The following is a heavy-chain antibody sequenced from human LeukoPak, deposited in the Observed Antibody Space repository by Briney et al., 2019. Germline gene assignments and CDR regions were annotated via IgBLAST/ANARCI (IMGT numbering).Heavy chain of an antibody. D-gene: IGHD1-26*01. V-gene: IGHV3-23*01. Sequence: GGSLRLSCAATGLTFNNSVLTWVRQAPGKGLEWVSTITSSGNTTYYADSVKGRFTISRDNPQNTLFLQMNSLRVEDTAVYYCAHLVGTTPFDYWGQGTLVTVSS. CDR3: AHLVGTTPFDY. CDR1: GLTFNNSV. J-gene: IGHJ4*02. CDR2: ITSSGNTT.